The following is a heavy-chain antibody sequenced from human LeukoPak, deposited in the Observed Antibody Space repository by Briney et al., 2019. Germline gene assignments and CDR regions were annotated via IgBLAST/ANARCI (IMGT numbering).Heavy chain of an antibody. CDR3: ARQVPYTSRPDY. Sequence: SETLSLTCTVSGDSINIYYWTWIRQPPGKGLGWIGYIYYSGSTNYNPSLKSRVTISVDTSKNQFSLKLDSVTAADTAVYYCARQVPYTSRPDYWGQGTLVTVSS. D-gene: IGHD2-2*01. V-gene: IGHV4-59*08. CDR2: IYYSGST. J-gene: IGHJ4*02. CDR1: GDSINIYY.